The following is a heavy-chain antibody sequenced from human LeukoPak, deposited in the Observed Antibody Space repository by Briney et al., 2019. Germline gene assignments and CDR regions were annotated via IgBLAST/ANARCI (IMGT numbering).Heavy chain of an antibody. V-gene: IGHV3-23*01. CDR2: IRVRGGST. CDR1: GFTFSSYS. CDR3: AQDTRTISCLEY. D-gene: IGHD3-3*01. Sequence: GGSLSPSFAAAGFTFSSYSRSWDRQAPGEGLGWVSAIRVRGGSTYYDDYVKGRLTISRDNYKNTLYLNMNSLRAEDTAVYSCAQDTRTISCLEYWGKGTMVSASS. J-gene: IGHJ4*02.